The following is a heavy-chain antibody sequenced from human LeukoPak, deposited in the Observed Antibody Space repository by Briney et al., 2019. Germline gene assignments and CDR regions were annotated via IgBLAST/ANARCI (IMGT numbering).Heavy chain of an antibody. J-gene: IGHJ3*02. CDR1: GGSISSSSYY. Sequence: PSETLSLTCTVSGGSISSSSYYWGWIRQPPGKGLEWIGYTSYSGSTDYNPSLKSRVTMSVDTSKNQFSLKLTSVIAADTAVYYCVESGNRGYSYGYSAFDIWGQGATVTVSS. CDR3: VESGNRGYSYGYSAFDI. CDR2: TSYSGST. D-gene: IGHD5-18*01. V-gene: IGHV4-61*05.